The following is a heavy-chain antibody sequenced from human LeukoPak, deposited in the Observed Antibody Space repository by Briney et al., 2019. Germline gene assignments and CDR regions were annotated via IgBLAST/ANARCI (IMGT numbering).Heavy chain of an antibody. D-gene: IGHD1-20*01. J-gene: IGHJ4*02. CDR3: ARGWSDNWNDGSLYDY. CDR2: IYYSGST. V-gene: IGHV4-59*01. Sequence: SETLFLTCTVSGGSISSYYWSWIRQPPGKGLEWIWYIYYSGSTNYNPSLKSRVTISVDTSKNQFSLKLSSVTAADTAVYYCARGWSDNWNDGSLYDYWGQGTLVTVSS. CDR1: GGSISSYY.